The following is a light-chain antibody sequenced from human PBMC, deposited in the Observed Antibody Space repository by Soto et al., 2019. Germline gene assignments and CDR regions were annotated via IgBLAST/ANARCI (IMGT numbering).Light chain of an antibody. Sequence: QSALTQPASVSGSPGQSITIACTGTNRDVGSYNLVSWYQQRPGEAPKLIISEVRNRPSGISYRFTGSKSGNTASLTISGLQAEDEADYYCSSYTSSSTPYYVFGTGTKVTVL. J-gene: IGLJ1*01. V-gene: IGLV2-14*01. CDR2: EVR. CDR3: SSYTSSSTPYYV. CDR1: NRDVGSYNL.